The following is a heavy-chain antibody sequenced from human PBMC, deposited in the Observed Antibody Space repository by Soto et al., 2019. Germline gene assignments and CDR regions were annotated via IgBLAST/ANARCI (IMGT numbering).Heavy chain of an antibody. CDR2: TYYRSKWYN. D-gene: IGHD6-13*01. CDR1: GDSVSSNSAA. V-gene: IGHV6-1*01. J-gene: IGHJ5*02. CDR3: ARGGEQQLLGWFDP. Sequence: PSQTLSLTCAISGDSVSSNSAAWNWIRQSPSRGLEWLGRTYYRSKWYNDYAVSVKSRITINPDTSKSQFSLQLNSVTPEDTAVYYCARGGEQQLLGWFDPWGQGTLVTVSS.